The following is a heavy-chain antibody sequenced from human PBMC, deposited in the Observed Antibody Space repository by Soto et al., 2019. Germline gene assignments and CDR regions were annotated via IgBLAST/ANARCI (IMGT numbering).Heavy chain of an antibody. CDR2: VYHTGDT. Sequence: SETLSLTCGVSGGTVASSHWWSWVRQSPGRGLEWIGNVYHTGDTNFNPSLQSRVTFSADKSNNQFSLRLTSVTAADTAVYFCAREIVTAGGNNYFDPWGPGTLVTAPQ. V-gene: IGHV4-4*02. J-gene: IGHJ5*02. D-gene: IGHD2-21*02. CDR1: GGTVASSHW. CDR3: AREIVTAGGNNYFDP.